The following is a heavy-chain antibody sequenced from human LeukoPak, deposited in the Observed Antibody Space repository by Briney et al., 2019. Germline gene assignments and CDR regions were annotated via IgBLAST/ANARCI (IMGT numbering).Heavy chain of an antibody. D-gene: IGHD2-2*01. CDR2: ITTSGRTV. CDR1: GFTFSNYE. J-gene: IGHJ2*01. Sequence: PGGSLRLSCAAPGFTFSNYEMNWVRQAPGKGLEWISYITTSGRTVNYADSVKGRFTISRDNAKDSLYLQMNSLRAEDTAVYYCAKDRRYCSDNSCYVAWYFDLWGRGTLVTVSS. V-gene: IGHV3-48*03. CDR3: AKDRRYCSDNSCYVAWYFDL.